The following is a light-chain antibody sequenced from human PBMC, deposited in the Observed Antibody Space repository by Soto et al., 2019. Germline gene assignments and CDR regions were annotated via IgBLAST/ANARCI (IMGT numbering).Light chain of an antibody. CDR2: AHN. V-gene: IGLV1-44*01. CDR1: SSSIGGNA. CDR3: AAWDDSLDGYV. J-gene: IGLJ1*01. Sequence: QSVLTQPPSASGTPGQRVTISCSGSSSSIGGNAVNWFQQLPGTAPKLLIYAHNSRPSGVPDRFSGSKSGTSASLAISGLQSDDEADYYCAAWDDSLDGYVFGTGTKLTVL.